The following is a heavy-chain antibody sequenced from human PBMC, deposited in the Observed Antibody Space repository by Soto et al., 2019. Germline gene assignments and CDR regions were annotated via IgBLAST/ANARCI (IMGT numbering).Heavy chain of an antibody. CDR2: ITGSGERT. V-gene: IGHV3-23*01. D-gene: IGHD4-17*01. CDR1: GFPFSSYA. J-gene: IGHJ2*01. CDR3: AKEMGANYGEYWFFDV. Sequence: EVQLLDSGGGLVQPGGSLRVSCAASGFPFSSYAMNWVRQAPGKGLEWVSGITGSGERTYYADSVKGPFTISRDNSENTLYLQMTSLRVEDTAVYYCAKEMGANYGEYWFFDVWGRGTLVTVSS.